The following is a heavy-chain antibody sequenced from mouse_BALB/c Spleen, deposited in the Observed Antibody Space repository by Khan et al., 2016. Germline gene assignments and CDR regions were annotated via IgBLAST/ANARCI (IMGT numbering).Heavy chain of an antibody. CDR1: GYTFTDYA. V-gene: IGHV1S137*01. CDR2: ISTYSGNT. Sequence: QVQLQQPGPELVRPGVSVKISCTGSGYTFTDYAMHWVKQSHAKSLEWIGVISTYSGNTTYNQKFKVKATMTVDKSSRTAYMELARLTSEDSAIYYCARGPYYRYDVFDYWGQGTTLTVSS. J-gene: IGHJ2*01. CDR3: ARGPYYRYDVFDY. D-gene: IGHD2-14*01.